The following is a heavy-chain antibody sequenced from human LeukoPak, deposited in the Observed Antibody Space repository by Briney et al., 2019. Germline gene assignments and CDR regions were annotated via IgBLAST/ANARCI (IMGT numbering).Heavy chain of an antibody. CDR2: IYSGGST. J-gene: IGHJ6*02. CDR3: AREGKPSSYYYGMDV. CDR1: GFTVSSNY. V-gene: IGHV3-53*05. Sequence: PGGSLRLSCAASGFTVSSNYMSWVRQAPGKGLEWGSVIYSGGSTYYADSVKGRFTISRDNSKNTLYLQMNSLRAEDTAVYYCAREGKPSSYYYGMDVWGQGTTVTVSS.